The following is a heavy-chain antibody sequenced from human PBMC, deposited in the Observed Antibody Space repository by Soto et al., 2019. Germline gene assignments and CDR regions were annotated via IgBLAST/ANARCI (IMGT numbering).Heavy chain of an antibody. CDR3: ARDGVYDFWSGSATYYYYYGMDV. J-gene: IGHJ6*02. CDR2: IYSGGST. V-gene: IGHV3-53*01. Sequence: GGSLRLSCAASGFTVSSNYMSWVRQAPGKGLEWVSVIYSGGSTYYADSVKGRFTISRDNSKNTLYLQMNSLRAEDTAVYHCARDGVYDFWSGSATYYYYYGMDVWGQGTTVTVSS. CDR1: GFTVSSNY. D-gene: IGHD3-3*01.